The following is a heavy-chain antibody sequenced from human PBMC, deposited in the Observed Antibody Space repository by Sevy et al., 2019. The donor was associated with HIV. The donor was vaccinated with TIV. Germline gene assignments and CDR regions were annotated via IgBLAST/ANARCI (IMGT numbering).Heavy chain of an antibody. V-gene: IGHV3-21*01. CDR3: ARGAILWFGELLDY. CDR1: GFTFSSYS. CDR2: ISSSSSYI. Sequence: GGSLRLSCAASGFTFSSYSMNWVRQAPGKGLEWVSSISSSSSYIYYADSVKGRFTISRDNAKNSLYLQMNSLRAEDTGVYYCARGAILWFGELLDYWGQGTLVTVSS. D-gene: IGHD3-10*01. J-gene: IGHJ4*02.